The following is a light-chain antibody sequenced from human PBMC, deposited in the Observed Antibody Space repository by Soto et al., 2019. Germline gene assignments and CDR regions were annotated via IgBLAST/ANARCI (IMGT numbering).Light chain of an antibody. V-gene: IGKV1-9*01. J-gene: IGKJ5*01. CDR3: QQLNRFPIT. CDR2: AAS. CDR1: QGINNF. Sequence: DIQLTQSPSFLSASVGDRVTITCRASQGINNFLGWYQQKPGKGPKLLIYAASALQSGIPSRFSGSGSGTEFTLTITSLQPEDFATYFCQQLNRFPITFGQGTRLEIK.